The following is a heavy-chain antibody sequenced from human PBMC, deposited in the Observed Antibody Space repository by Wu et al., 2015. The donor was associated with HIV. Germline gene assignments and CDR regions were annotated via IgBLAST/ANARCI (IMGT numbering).Heavy chain of an antibody. V-gene: IGHV1-69*01. J-gene: IGHJ3*01. CDR2: IIPIFGTS. CDR3: ARTRQQERLYSDDAFDV. CDR1: GGTFSNYA. Sequence: QVQLEQSGAEVKKPGSSVKVSCKASGGTFSNYAISWVRQAPGQGLEWMGGIIPIFGTSNYAQKFQGRVTITADESTGTSYMDLSSLRSEDTALYFCARTRQQERLYSDDAFDVWGQGTLVTVSS. D-gene: IGHD1-1*01.